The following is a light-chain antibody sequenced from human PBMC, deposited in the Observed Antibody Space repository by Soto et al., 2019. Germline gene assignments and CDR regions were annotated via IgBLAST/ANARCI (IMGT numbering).Light chain of an antibody. CDR3: SSYTSSSIVV. V-gene: IGLV2-14*01. J-gene: IGLJ2*01. CDR2: DVS. CDR1: SSDVGGYNY. Sequence: QSVLTQPASVSGSPGQSITISCTGTSSDVGGYNYVSWYQQHPGKAPKLMIYDVSNRHSGVSNRFSGSKSGNTASLTISGLQTEDEADYYCSSYTSSSIVVFGGGTKLTVL.